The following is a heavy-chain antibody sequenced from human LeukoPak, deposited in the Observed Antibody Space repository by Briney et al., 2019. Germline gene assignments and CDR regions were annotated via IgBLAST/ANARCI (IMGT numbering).Heavy chain of an antibody. CDR1: GYTFTGYY. J-gene: IGHJ4*02. CDR2: INPNSGGT. V-gene: IGHV1-2*06. Sequence: GASVKVSCKASGYTFTGYYMHWVRQAPGQGLEWMGRINPNSGGTNYAQKFQGRVTMTRDTSINTAYMDLNSLRSDDTAVYYCARDPPGDSGLDYWGQGTLVTVSS. D-gene: IGHD6-19*01. CDR3: ARDPPGDSGLDY.